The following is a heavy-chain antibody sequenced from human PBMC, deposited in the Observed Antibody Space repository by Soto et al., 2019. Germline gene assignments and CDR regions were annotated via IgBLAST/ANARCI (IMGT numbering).Heavy chain of an antibody. J-gene: IGHJ4*02. D-gene: IGHD3-10*01. V-gene: IGHV3-7*01. CDR1: GFIFSNYW. CDR3: ANFGGSRN. CDR2: IKQDGSET. Sequence: DLVESGGGLVQPGGSLRLSCAASGFIFSNYWMNWARQAPGKAPEWVASIKQDGSETHYVESVKGRFTIFRDSARNSLYLQMNSLRAEDTAVYYCANFGGSRNWGQGTLVTVSP.